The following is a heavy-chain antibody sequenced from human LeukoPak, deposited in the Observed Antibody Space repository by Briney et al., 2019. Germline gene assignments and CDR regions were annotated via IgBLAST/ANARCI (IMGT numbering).Heavy chain of an antibody. Sequence: SETLSLTCGVYGESFSDYYWSWIRQPPKKGLEWIGEINHDGGINYNPSLKSRVTISVDTSKNQFSLKLSSVTAADTAVYYCARAVKCSSTSCYPVSWFDPWGQGTLVTVSS. V-gene: IGHV4-34*01. D-gene: IGHD2-2*01. J-gene: IGHJ5*02. CDR1: GESFSDYY. CDR2: INHDGGI. CDR3: ARAVKCSSTSCYPVSWFDP.